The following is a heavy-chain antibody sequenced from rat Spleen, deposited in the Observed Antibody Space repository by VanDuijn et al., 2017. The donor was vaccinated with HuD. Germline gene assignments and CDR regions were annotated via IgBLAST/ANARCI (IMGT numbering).Heavy chain of an antibody. CDR3: ARDLDYSSCDY. D-gene: IGHD1-2*01. CDR1: GFSLTSYN. J-gene: IGHJ2*01. V-gene: IGHV2-41*01. Sequence: QVQLKESGPGLVQPSQTLSLTCTVAGFSLTSYNVHWVRQPPGKGLEWMGVIWNTGGTRYNSALKSRLSISKDTSKSQVFLKMNSLQTEDTATYYCARDLDYSSCDYWGQGVMVTVSS. CDR2: IWNTGGT.